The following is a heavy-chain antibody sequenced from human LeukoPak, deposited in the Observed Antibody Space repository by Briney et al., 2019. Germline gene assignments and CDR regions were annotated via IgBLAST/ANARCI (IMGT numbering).Heavy chain of an antibody. J-gene: IGHJ4*02. CDR3: ARVNYDFWSGYYKVPVYFDY. CDR1: GGSISSYY. Sequence: SETLSLTCTVSGGSISSYYWSWIRQPPGKGLEWIGYIYYSGSTNYNPSLKSRVTISVDTSKNQFSLKLSSVTAADTAVYYCARVNYDFWSGYYKVPVYFDYWGQGTLVTVSS. V-gene: IGHV4-59*01. CDR2: IYYSGST. D-gene: IGHD3-3*01.